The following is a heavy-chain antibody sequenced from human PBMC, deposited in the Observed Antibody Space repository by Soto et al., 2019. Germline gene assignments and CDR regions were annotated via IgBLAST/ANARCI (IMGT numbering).Heavy chain of an antibody. CDR3: ARAVADYVSPWAFDI. CDR1: SGSISSSNW. CDR2: IYHSGST. J-gene: IGHJ3*02. Sequence: QVQLQESGPGLVKPSGTLSLTCAVSSGSISSSNWWSWVRQPPGKGLEWIGEIYHSGSTNYNPSLKSRVTISVDKSKNQFSLKLSSVPAADTAVYYCARAVADYVSPWAFDIWGQGTMVTVSS. D-gene: IGHD4-17*01. V-gene: IGHV4-4*02.